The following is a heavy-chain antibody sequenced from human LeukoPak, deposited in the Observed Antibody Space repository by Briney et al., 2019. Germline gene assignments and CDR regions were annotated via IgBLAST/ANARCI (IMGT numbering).Heavy chain of an antibody. CDR2: IYYSGST. J-gene: IGHJ5*02. V-gene: IGHV4-59*01. CDR3: ARVGFGSGWYNWFDP. Sequence: SETLSLTCTVSGGSISSYYWSWIRQPPGKGLEWIGYIYYSGSTNYNPSLKSRVIISVDTSKNQFSLKLSSVTAADTAVYYCARVGFGSGWYNWFDPWGQGTLVTVSS. D-gene: IGHD6-19*01. CDR1: GGSISSYY.